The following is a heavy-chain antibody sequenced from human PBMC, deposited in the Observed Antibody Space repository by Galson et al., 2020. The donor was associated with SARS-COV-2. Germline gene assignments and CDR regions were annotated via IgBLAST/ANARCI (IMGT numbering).Heavy chain of an antibody. CDR3: RQFALGTVPIDY. J-gene: IGHJ4*02. CDR1: GGSINSGSYY. CDR2: VFITGTT. D-gene: IGHD2-21*02. V-gene: IGHV4-61*09. Sequence: SETLSLTCTVSGGSINSGSYYWNWIRQPAGKGLEWIGHVFITGTTNYNPSLKSRATISLDTSNNQFSLKLTSVTAADTAVYYCRQFALGTVPIDYWGQGTLVTVSS.